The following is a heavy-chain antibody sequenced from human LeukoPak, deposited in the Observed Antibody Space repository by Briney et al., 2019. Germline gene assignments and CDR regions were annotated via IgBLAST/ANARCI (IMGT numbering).Heavy chain of an antibody. J-gene: IGHJ4*02. CDR1: GYTFTSYG. Sequence: ASVKVSCKASGYTFTSYGISWVRQAARQGLEWMGWISAYNGNTNYALKLQGRVTMTTDTSTSTAYMELRSLRSDDTAVYYCAREHSMGYFDYWGQGTLVTVSS. CDR2: ISAYNGNT. V-gene: IGHV1-18*01. CDR3: AREHSMGYFDY. D-gene: IGHD4-11*01.